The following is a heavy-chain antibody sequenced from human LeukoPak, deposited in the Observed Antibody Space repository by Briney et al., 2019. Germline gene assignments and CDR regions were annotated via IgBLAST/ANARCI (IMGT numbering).Heavy chain of an antibody. D-gene: IGHD2-2*02. CDR1: GYTFTSYG. J-gene: IGHJ3*02. CDR3: ARVGYCSSTSCYTSAFDI. Sequence: GASVKVSCKASGYTFTSYGISWVRQAPGQGLEWMGWISAYNGNTNYAQKLQGRVTMTTDTSTSTAYMELRSLRSDDTAVYYCARVGYCSSTSCYTSAFDIWGQGTMVTVSS. CDR2: ISAYNGNT. V-gene: IGHV1-18*01.